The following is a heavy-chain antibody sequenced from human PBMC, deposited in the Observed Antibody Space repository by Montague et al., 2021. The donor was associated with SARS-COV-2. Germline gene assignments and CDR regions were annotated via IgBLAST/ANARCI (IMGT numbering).Heavy chain of an antibody. CDR2: IYYSGST. CDR1: GGSISSSSYY. CDR3: ARHPCGYCSSTSCYVG. D-gene: IGHD2-2*03. Sequence: SETLSLTCTVSGGSISSSSYYWGWIRQPPGKGLVWIGSIYYSGSTYYSPSLKSRVTVSVDTSQTQFSLKLSSVTAADTDVYYSARHPCGYCSSTSCYVGWGQGTLVTVSS. V-gene: IGHV4-39*01. J-gene: IGHJ4*02.